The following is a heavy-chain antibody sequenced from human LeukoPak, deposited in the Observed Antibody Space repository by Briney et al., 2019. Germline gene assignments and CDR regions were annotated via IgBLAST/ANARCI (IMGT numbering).Heavy chain of an antibody. CDR1: GYTFTGYY. Sequence: ASVKVSCTASGYTFTGYYMHWVRQAPGQGLEWMGWIIPNSGGTNYAQKFQGRVTMTRDTSISTAYMELSRLRSDDTAVYYCARLGTGTTFPFDYWGQGTLVTVSS. J-gene: IGHJ4*02. CDR2: IIPNSGGT. CDR3: ARLGTGTTFPFDY. V-gene: IGHV1-2*02. D-gene: IGHD1-1*01.